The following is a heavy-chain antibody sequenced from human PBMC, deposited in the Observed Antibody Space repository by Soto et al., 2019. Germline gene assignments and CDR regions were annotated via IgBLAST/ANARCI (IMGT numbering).Heavy chain of an antibody. Sequence: RASVKVSFKSSGYTFTSYYINWVRQATGQGLEWMGWMNPNSGNTGYAQKFQGRVTMTRNTSISTAYMELSSLRSEDTAVYYCARGGSPRTNYGMDVWGQGTTVTVSS. D-gene: IGHD4-17*01. J-gene: IGHJ6*02. CDR1: GYTFTSYY. V-gene: IGHV1-8*01. CDR3: ARGGSPRTNYGMDV. CDR2: MNPNSGNT.